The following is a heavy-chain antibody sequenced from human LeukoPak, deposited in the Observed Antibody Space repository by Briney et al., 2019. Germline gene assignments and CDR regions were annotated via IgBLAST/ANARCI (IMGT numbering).Heavy chain of an antibody. Sequence: GGSLRLSCAASGFTFSSYAMHWVRQAPGKGLEWVAVISYDGSNKYYADSVKGRFTISRDNSKNTLYLQMNSLRAEDTAVYYCARDRRAFDIWGQGTMVTVSS. D-gene: IGHD6-6*01. J-gene: IGHJ3*02. CDR2: ISYDGSNK. CDR1: GFTFSSYA. CDR3: ARDRRAFDI. V-gene: IGHV3-30-3*01.